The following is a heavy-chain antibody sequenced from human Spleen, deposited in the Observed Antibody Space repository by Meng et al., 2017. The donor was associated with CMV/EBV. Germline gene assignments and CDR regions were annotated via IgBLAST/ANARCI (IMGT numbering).Heavy chain of an antibody. CDR1: GGSFSGYY. CDR3: ARDSPGGYGYFDS. D-gene: IGHD5-12*01. Sequence: QVQLQQGGAGLLKPSETLSLTCAVYGGSFSGYYWSWIRQPPGKGLEWIGEINHSGSTNYNPSLKNRVTISVDTSKNQFSLKLSSVTAADTAVYYCARDSPGGYGYFDSWGQGTLVTVSS. CDR2: INHSGST. V-gene: IGHV4-34*01. J-gene: IGHJ4*02.